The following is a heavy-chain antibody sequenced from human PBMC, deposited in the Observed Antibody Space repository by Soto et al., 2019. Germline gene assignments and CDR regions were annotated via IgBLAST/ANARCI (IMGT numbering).Heavy chain of an antibody. CDR3: AIEGVGFGH. CDR1: GFTFSVSS. D-gene: IGHD3-16*01. Sequence: EVQLVESGGGLVRPGGSVRLSCAASGFTFSVSSMHWVRQASGKGLEWLGRIRSRANHYATTYSESLKGRGIISRDESKDTMSLEMSSLRTEDTAMSYCAIEGVGFGHWGQGTLVTVSS. V-gene: IGHV3-73*01. CDR2: IRSRANHYAT. J-gene: IGHJ4*02.